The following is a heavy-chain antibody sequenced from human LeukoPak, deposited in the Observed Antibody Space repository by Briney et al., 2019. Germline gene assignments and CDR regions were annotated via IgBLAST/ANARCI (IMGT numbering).Heavy chain of an antibody. V-gene: IGHV3-64*04. J-gene: IGHJ4*02. D-gene: IGHD4-11*01. CDR1: GFTFSSYA. CDR3: ARDSNYAFDY. CDR2: ISSNGGST. Sequence: GGSLRLSCAASGFTFSSYAMHWVRQAPGKGLEYVSAISSNGGSTYYAHSVSGRFTISRHNSKNTLYLQMNSLRAEDTAVYYCARDSNYAFDYWGQGTLVTVSS.